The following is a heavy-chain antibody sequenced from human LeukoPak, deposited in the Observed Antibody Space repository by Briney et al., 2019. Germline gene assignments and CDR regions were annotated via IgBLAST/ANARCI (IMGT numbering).Heavy chain of an antibody. J-gene: IGHJ5*02. CDR1: GGSISSSSYY. Sequence: PSETLSLTCTVSGGSISSSSYYWGWIRQPPGKGLEWIGSIYYSGSTYYNPSLKSRVTISVDTSKNQFSLKLSPVTAADTAVYYCARGVGIVVVPPGFWFDPWGQGTLVTVSS. D-gene: IGHD2-2*01. V-gene: IGHV4-39*07. CDR3: ARGVGIVVVPPGFWFDP. CDR2: IYYSGST.